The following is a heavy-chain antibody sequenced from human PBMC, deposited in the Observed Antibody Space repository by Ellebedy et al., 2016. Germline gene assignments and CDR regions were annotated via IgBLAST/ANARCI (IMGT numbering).Heavy chain of an antibody. CDR1: GGSFRGY. J-gene: IGHJ5*02. Sequence: SETLSLTCAVHGGSFRGYWSWIRQPPGKGLEWIGEVSDGGSTKYNPSLKSRVTISVDTSKNQFSLNLISVTAADTAVYYCASHCSGGTCYFRFDPWGQGALVTVSS. D-gene: IGHD2-15*01. CDR3: ASHCSGGTCYFRFDP. V-gene: IGHV4-34*01. CDR2: VSDGGST.